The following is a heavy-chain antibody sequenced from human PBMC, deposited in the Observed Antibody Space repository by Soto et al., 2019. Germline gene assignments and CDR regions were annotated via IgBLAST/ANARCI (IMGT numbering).Heavy chain of an antibody. D-gene: IGHD3-10*01. V-gene: IGHV2-5*01. CDR3: AHGPVGFYFGSGMMDYFDY. CDR2: IYWNDDK. Sequence: QITLQESGPTLVKPTQTLTLTCTFSGFSLSTSGVGVGWIRQPPGKALEWLALIYWNDDKRYSPSLNSRLTITKDTSKNQVVLTMTNMDPVDTATYYCAHGPVGFYFGSGMMDYFDYWGQGTLVTVSS. J-gene: IGHJ4*02. CDR1: GFSLSTSGVG.